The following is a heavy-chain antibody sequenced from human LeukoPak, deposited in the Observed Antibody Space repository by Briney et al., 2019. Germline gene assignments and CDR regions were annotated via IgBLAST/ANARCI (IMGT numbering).Heavy chain of an antibody. CDR1: GFTFSSYS. V-gene: IGHV3-21*01. CDR3: ARGRGYSAYDDFDY. D-gene: IGHD5-12*01. CDR2: ISSSSSYI. J-gene: IGHJ4*02. Sequence: GGSLRLSCAASGFTFSSYSMNWVRQAPGKGLEWVSSISSSSSYIYYADSVKGRFTISRDNAKNSLYLQMNSLRAEDTAVYYCARGRGYSAYDDFDYWGQGTLVTVSS.